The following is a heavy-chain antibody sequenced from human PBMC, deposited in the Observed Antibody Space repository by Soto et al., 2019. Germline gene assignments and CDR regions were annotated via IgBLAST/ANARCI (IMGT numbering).Heavy chain of an antibody. Sequence: SETLSLTCTVSGGSINDFYWSWIRQPPGKGLEWIGYIYYSGSTDYNPSLKGRVTISVDTSKNQFSLKLRSVTAADTAVYYCVRDGTKTLRDWFDPWGQGISVTVSS. CDR3: VRDGTKTLRDWFDP. D-gene: IGHD1-1*01. CDR1: GGSINDFY. J-gene: IGHJ5*02. V-gene: IGHV4-59*12. CDR2: IYYSGST.